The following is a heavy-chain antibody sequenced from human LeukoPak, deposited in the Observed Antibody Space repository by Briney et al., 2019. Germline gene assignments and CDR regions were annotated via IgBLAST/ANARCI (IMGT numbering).Heavy chain of an antibody. J-gene: IGHJ4*02. Sequence: PGGSLRLSCAASGFTFSSYSMNWVRQAPGKGLEWVSYISSSSSTIYYADSVKGRFTISRDNAKNSLYLQMNSLRAEDTAVYYCARASYYDYVWRKYYFDYWGQGTLVTVSS. CDR1: GFTFSSYS. D-gene: IGHD3-16*01. CDR2: ISSSSSTI. CDR3: ARASYYDYVWRKYYFDY. V-gene: IGHV3-48*01.